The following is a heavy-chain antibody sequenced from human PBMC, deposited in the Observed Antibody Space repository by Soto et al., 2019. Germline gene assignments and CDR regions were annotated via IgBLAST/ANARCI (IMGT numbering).Heavy chain of an antibody. J-gene: IGHJ3*02. CDR3: AGGYCSSTSCYGGAFDI. CDR1: GYSFTSYW. Sequence: GESLKISCKGSGYSFTSYWIGWVRQMPGKGLEWMGIIYPGDSDTRYSPYFQGQVTISADKSISTAYLQWSSLKASDTAMYYCAGGYCSSTSCYGGAFDIWGQGTMVTVSS. D-gene: IGHD2-2*01. CDR2: IYPGDSDT. V-gene: IGHV5-51*01.